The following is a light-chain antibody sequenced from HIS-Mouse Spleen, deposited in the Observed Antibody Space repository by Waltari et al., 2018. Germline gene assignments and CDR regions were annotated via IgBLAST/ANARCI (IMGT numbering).Light chain of an antibody. Sequence: QSALTQPASVSGSPGQSITISCTGTSSDVGSYNLVSWYQQHPGKAPKLMIYESSKRPSGVPNRFSGSKSGNTASLTITGLQAEDEADYYCCSYAGSSTVVVFGGGTKLTVL. CDR3: CSYAGSSTVVV. CDR2: ESS. J-gene: IGLJ2*01. V-gene: IGLV2-23*03. CDR1: SSDVGSYNL.